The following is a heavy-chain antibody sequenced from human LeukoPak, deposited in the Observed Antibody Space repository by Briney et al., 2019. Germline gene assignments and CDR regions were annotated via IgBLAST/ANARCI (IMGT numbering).Heavy chain of an antibody. CDR2: INPSGGST. D-gene: IGHD3-22*01. V-gene: IGHV1-46*01. J-gene: IGHJ5*02. CDR3: AGGGHDSSGYYSSWSTANWFDP. CDR1: GYTFISYY. Sequence: GASVKVSCTASGYTFISYYMHWVRQAPGQGLEWMGIINPSGGSTTHAQKFQGRVTMTRDTSTSTVYMELSSLRSEDTAVYYCAGGGHDSSGYYSSWSTANWFDPWGQGTLVTVSS.